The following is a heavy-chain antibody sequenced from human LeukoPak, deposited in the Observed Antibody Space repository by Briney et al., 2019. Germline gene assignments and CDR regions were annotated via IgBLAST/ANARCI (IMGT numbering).Heavy chain of an antibody. J-gene: IGHJ5*02. Sequence: GASVKVSWKASGYTFSGDYMHWVRQAPGQGLEWMGWINPKSGGTTYAQKFQGRVTMTRDTSISTAYMEVSGLRSDDTAVYYCARNVGTSASWSDPWGQGTLVTVSS. D-gene: IGHD1-26*01. V-gene: IGHV1-2*02. CDR2: INPKSGGT. CDR1: GYTFSGDY. CDR3: ARNVGTSASWSDP.